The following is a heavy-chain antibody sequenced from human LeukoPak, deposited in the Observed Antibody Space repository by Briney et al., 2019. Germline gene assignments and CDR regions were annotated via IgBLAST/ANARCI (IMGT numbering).Heavy chain of an antibody. CDR2: ISAYNGNT. V-gene: IGHV1-18*01. CDR3: ARVPTAAPYMHLYDY. D-gene: IGHD2-2*01. Sequence: AAVKVSCKASVYTFTSYGISWVRQAPGQGLEWMGWISAYNGNTNYAKKLQGRVTMTTDTSTSTAYLELRSLRSDDTAVYYCARVPTAAPYMHLYDYWGQGTLVTVSS. J-gene: IGHJ4*02. CDR1: VYTFTSYG.